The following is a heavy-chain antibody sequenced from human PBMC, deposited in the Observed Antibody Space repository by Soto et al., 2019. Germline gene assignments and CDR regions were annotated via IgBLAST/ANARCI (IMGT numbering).Heavy chain of an antibody. CDR1: GYTFTSYY. CDR2: INPSGGST. CDR3: ARAKIAAAGSWFDP. D-gene: IGHD6-13*01. Sequence: ASVKVSCKASGYTFTSYYMHWVRQAPGQGLEWMGIINPSGGSTSYAQKFQGRVTMTTDTSTSTAYMELRSLRSDDTAVYYCARAKIAAAGSWFDPWGQGTLVTVSS. J-gene: IGHJ5*02. V-gene: IGHV1-46*01.